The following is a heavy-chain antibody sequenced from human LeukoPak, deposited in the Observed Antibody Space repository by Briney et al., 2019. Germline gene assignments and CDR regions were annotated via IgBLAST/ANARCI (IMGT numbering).Heavy chain of an antibody. CDR3: ARGLYTFGYGSGSFNY. J-gene: IGHJ4*02. Sequence: GASVKASCKASGYTFTSYDINWVRQATGQGLEWMGWMNPNSGNTGYAQKFQGRVTMTRNTSISTAYMELSSLRSEDTAVYYCARGLYTFGYGSGSFNYWGQGTLVTVSS. D-gene: IGHD3-10*01. CDR2: MNPNSGNT. CDR1: GYTFTSYD. V-gene: IGHV1-8*01.